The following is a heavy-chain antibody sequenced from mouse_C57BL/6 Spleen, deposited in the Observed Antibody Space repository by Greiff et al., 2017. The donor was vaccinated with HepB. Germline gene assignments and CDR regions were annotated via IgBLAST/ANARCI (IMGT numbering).Heavy chain of an antibody. Sequence: EVKLMESGGDLVKPGGSLKLSCAASGFTFSSYGMSWVRQTPDKRLEWVATISSGGSYTYYPDSVKGRFTISRDNAKNTLYLQMSSLKSEDTAMYYCARHEELRGDYWGQGTTLTVSS. CDR2: ISSGGSYT. CDR1: GFTFSSYG. CDR3: ARHEELRGDY. V-gene: IGHV5-6*01. D-gene: IGHD2-4*01. J-gene: IGHJ2*01.